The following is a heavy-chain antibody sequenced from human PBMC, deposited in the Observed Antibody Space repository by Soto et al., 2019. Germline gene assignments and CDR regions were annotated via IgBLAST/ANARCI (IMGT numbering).Heavy chain of an antibody. CDR2: ISSSSSTI. CDR1: GFTLSSYS. V-gene: IGHV3-48*01. J-gene: IGHJ4*02. CDR3: ARDRYYDLDY. Sequence: GGSLRLSCAASGFTLSSYSMNWVRQAPGKGLEWVSYISSSSSTIYFADSVKGRFTISRDNAKNSLYLQMYSLRAEDTAVYYCARDRYYDLDYWGQGTLVTVSS. D-gene: IGHD3-3*01.